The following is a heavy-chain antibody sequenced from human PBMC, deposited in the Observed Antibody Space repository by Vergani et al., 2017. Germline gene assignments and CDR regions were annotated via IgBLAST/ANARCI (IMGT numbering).Heavy chain of an antibody. CDR3: ARAVSRGWGWDFDL. CDR1: GGSISSYY. CDR2: IYYSGST. J-gene: IGHJ2*01. Sequence: QVQLQESGPGLVKPSETLSLTCTVSGGSISSYYWSWIRQPPGKGLEWIGYIYYSGSTNYNPSLKSRVTISVDTSKNQFSLQLSSVTAADTAVYYCARAVSRGWGWDFDLWGRGTLVTVSS. V-gene: IGHV4-59*01. D-gene: IGHD6-19*01.